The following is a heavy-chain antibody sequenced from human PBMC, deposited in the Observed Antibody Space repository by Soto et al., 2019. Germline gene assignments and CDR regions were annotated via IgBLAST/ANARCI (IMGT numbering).Heavy chain of an antibody. V-gene: IGHV3-53*01. CDR3: ARATRYFGSFDS. CDR2: LYTGGST. Sequence: EVQLVESGGGLIQPGGSLRLSCVASGFSVTSNYMTWVRQAPGKGLEWVSILYTGGSTYYSDSVKGRSTISRDTPKNTAFLQLNSLRAEDTAIYYCARATRYFGSFDSWGQGTLVSVAS. J-gene: IGHJ4*02. D-gene: IGHD2-2*01. CDR1: GFSVTSNY.